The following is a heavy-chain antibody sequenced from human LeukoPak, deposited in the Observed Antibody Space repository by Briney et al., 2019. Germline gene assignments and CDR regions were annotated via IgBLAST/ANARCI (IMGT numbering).Heavy chain of an antibody. CDR1: GFTVSSNY. CDR2: IYSGGNT. D-gene: IGHD4-23*01. J-gene: IGHJ5*02. V-gene: IGHV3-66*04. CDR3: ARLVTGTTVINSGWFDP. Sequence: GGSLRLSCAASGFTVSSNYMTWVRQAPGKGLEWASVIYSGGNTYYADSVKGRFSISRDNSKNTVYPQMNSLRAEDTAVYYCARLVTGTTVINSGWFDPWGQGTLVTVSS.